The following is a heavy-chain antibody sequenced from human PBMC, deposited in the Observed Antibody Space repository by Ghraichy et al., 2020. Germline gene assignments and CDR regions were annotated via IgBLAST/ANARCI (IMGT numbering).Heavy chain of an antibody. Sequence: SETLSLTCAVYGGSFSGYYWSWIRQPPGKGLEWIGEINHSGSSNYNPSLKSRVTISVDTSKNQFSLKLSSVTAADTAVYYCASRRPYDFWSGFRGLSTDAVDIWGQGTMVTVSS. J-gene: IGHJ3*02. V-gene: IGHV4-34*01. CDR3: ASRRPYDFWSGFRGLSTDAVDI. D-gene: IGHD3-3*01. CDR1: GGSFSGYY. CDR2: INHSGSS.